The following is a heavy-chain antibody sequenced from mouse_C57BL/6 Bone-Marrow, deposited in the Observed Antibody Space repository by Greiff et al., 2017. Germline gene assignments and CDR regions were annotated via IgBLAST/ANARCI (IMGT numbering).Heavy chain of an antibody. CDR3: ASYDGYYGWAMDY. CDR2: IWRGGST. V-gene: IGHV2-5*01. J-gene: IGHJ4*01. Sequence: VTLVESGPGLVQPSQSLSITCTVSGFSLTSYGVHWVRQSPGKGLEWLGVIWRGGSTDYNAAFMSRLSITKDNSKSQVFFKMNSLQADDTAIYYCASYDGYYGWAMDYWGQGTSVTVSS. CDR1: GFSLTSYG. D-gene: IGHD2-3*01.